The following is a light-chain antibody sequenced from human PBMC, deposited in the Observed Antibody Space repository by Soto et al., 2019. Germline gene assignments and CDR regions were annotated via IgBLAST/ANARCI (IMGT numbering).Light chain of an antibody. CDR3: QQYNSYWT. Sequence: DIQMTQSPSTLSASVGDRVTITCRASQSIRSWLAWYQQKPGKAPKLLIYKASNLDSGVPSRFSGSGSGTEFTLTISSLQPDDFATYYCQQYNSYWTFGQGTKVEIK. V-gene: IGKV1-5*03. J-gene: IGKJ1*01. CDR1: QSIRSW. CDR2: KAS.